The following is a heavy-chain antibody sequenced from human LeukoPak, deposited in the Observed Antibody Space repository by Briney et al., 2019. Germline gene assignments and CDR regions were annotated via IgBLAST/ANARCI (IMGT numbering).Heavy chain of an antibody. Sequence: PGGSLRLSCAASGFTFSDYFMSWLRQAPGKGLEWVSYISSSSTSRNYADSVKGRFTISRDNAKSTLYLQMNSLRAEDTAVYYCARTPLSPWYFDYWGQGTLVTVSS. J-gene: IGHJ4*02. CDR3: ARTPLSPWYFDY. CDR2: ISSSSTSR. CDR1: GFTFSDYF. V-gene: IGHV3-11*06.